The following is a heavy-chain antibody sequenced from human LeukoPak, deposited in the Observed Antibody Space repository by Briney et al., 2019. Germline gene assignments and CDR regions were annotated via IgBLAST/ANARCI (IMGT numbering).Heavy chain of an antibody. CDR3: ARDPGLPNGMDV. CDR2: VYSGGNT. CDR1: GFTGSSDY. J-gene: IGHJ6*02. V-gene: IGHV3-66*02. D-gene: IGHD3-10*01. Sequence: GGSLRLSCAASGFTGSSDYMTWVRQAPGKGLEWVAVVYSGGNTYYADSVKGRFTISRDNSKNTLYVQMDSLRPEDTAVYYCARDPGLPNGMDVWGQGTTVTVS.